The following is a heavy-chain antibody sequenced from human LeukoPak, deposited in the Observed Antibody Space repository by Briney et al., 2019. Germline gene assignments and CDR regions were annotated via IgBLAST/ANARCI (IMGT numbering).Heavy chain of an antibody. Sequence: PGGSLRLSCAASGFTFSSYAMSWVRQAPGKGLEWVSAISGSGGNTYYADSVKGRFTMSRDNSKNTLYLQMNSLRAEDTARYYCANSRSGFDCWGQGTLVTVSS. CDR1: GFTFSSYA. J-gene: IGHJ4*02. V-gene: IGHV3-23*01. CDR3: ANSRSGFDC. CDR2: ISGSGGNT.